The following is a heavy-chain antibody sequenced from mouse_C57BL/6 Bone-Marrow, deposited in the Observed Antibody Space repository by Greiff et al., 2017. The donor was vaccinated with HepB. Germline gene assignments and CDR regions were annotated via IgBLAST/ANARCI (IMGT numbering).Heavy chain of an antibody. J-gene: IGHJ3*01. Sequence: VQLQQSGAELVRPGTSVKMSCKASGYTFTNYWIGWAKQRPGHGLEWIGDIYPGGGYTNYNEKFKGKATLTADKSSCTAYMQFSSLTSEDSAIYYCATIYDGYYGFAYWGQGTLVTVSA. D-gene: IGHD2-3*01. CDR3: ATIYDGYYGFAY. V-gene: IGHV1-63*01. CDR1: GYTFTNYW. CDR2: IYPGGGYT.